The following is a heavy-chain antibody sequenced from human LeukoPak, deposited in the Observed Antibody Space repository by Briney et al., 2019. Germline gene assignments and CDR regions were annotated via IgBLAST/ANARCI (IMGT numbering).Heavy chain of an antibody. Sequence: GGSLRLSCAASGFTFSSYGMHWVRQAPGKGLEWVAFIRYDGSNKYYADSVKGRFTISRDNSKNTLYLQMNSLRAEDTAVYYCAKPLNTIFGGFDAFDIWGQGTMVTVSS. V-gene: IGHV3-30*02. CDR2: IRYDGSNK. J-gene: IGHJ3*02. CDR3: AKPLNTIFGGFDAFDI. D-gene: IGHD3-3*01. CDR1: GFTFSSYG.